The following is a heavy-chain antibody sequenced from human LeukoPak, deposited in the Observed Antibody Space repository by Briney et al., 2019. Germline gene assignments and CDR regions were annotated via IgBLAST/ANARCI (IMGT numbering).Heavy chain of an antibody. J-gene: IGHJ3*02. CDR1: GGSISSYY. CDR2: IYTSGST. Sequence: PSETLSLTCTVSGGSISSYYWSWIRQPPGKGLEWIGYIYTSGSTNYNPSLKSRVTISVDTSKNQFSLKLSSVTAADTAVYYCARHQAVADPGILDAFDIWGQGTMVTVSS. D-gene: IGHD6-19*01. V-gene: IGHV4-4*09. CDR3: ARHQAVADPGILDAFDI.